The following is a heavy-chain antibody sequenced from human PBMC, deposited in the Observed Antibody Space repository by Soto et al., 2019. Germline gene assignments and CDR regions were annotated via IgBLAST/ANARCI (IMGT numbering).Heavy chain of an antibody. CDR3: ASHCGGDCYTAYYYYYGMDV. Sequence: ASVKVSCKASGGTFSSYAISWVRQAPGQGLEWMGGIIPIFGTANYAQKFQGRVTITADESTSTAYMELSSLRSEDTAVYYCASHCGGDCYTAYYYYYGMDVWGQGTMVTVSS. J-gene: IGHJ6*02. CDR2: IIPIFGTA. V-gene: IGHV1-69*13. D-gene: IGHD2-21*02. CDR1: GGTFSSYA.